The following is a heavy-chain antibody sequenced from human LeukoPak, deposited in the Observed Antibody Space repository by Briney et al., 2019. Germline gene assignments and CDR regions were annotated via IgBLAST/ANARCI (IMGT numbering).Heavy chain of an antibody. V-gene: IGHV3-21*01. CDR2: ISSSSRNI. Sequence: GGSLRLSCAASGFTLSSYSMNWVRQAPGKGLEWVSSISSSSRNIYYADSLKGRFTISRDNAKNSLYLQMNSLRAEDTAVYYCARRAGAGTPWFDPWGQGTLVTVSS. CDR1: GFTLSSYS. D-gene: IGHD6-13*01. CDR3: ARRAGAGTPWFDP. J-gene: IGHJ5*02.